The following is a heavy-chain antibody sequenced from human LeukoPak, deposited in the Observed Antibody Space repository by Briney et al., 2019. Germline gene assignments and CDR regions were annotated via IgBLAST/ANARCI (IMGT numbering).Heavy chain of an antibody. D-gene: IGHD2-2*01. Sequence: GGSLRLSCAASGFTFSAFGMHWVRQAPGKGLEWVAVIWYDGSNKHYADSVEGRFTISRDNSKNTLYLQMNSLRAEDTAVYYCARVECSSTSCYAGYFDYWGQGTLVTVSS. J-gene: IGHJ4*02. CDR3: ARVECSSTSCYAGYFDY. V-gene: IGHV3-33*01. CDR2: IWYDGSNK. CDR1: GFTFSAFG.